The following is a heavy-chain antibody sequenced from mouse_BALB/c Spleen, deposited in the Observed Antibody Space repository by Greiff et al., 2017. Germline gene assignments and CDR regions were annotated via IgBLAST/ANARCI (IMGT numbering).Heavy chain of an antibody. CDR1: GYTFTSYW. Sequence: EVKVEESGTVLARPGASVKMSCTASGYTFTSYWMHWVKQRPGQGLEWIGAIYPGNSDTSYNQKFKGKAKLTAVTSTSTAYMELSSLTNEDSAVYYCTRGGLLRDYYAMDYWGQGTSVTVSS. V-gene: IGHV1-5*01. CDR3: TRGGLLRDYYAMDY. CDR2: IYPGNSDT. J-gene: IGHJ4*01. D-gene: IGHD1-1*02.